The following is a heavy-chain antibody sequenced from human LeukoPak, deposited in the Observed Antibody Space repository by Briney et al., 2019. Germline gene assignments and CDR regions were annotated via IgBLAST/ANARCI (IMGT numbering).Heavy chain of an antibody. D-gene: IGHD3-22*01. CDR3: ARRAGDYSHPYDY. V-gene: IGHV3-53*01. Sequence: GGSLRLSCAASGLTVSSNCMSWVRQAPGKGLEWVSYIYSGGNTYYADSVKGRFTISRDNSKNTVHLQMNSLRAEDTAMYYCARRAGDYSHPYDYWGQGTLVTVSS. CDR1: GLTVSSNC. CDR2: IYSGGNT. J-gene: IGHJ4*02.